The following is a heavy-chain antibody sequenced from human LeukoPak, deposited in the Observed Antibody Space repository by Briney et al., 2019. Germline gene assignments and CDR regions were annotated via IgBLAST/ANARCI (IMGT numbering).Heavy chain of an antibody. CDR2: INPNSGGT. Sequence: GASVKVSCKSSGYTFTGYNMHWVRQAPGQGLEWMGWINPNSGGTNYAQKFQGRVTMTRDTSISTAYIELSRLRSDDTAVYFCATNTRDGDNFYFDYWGQGTLVTVSS. V-gene: IGHV1-2*02. D-gene: IGHD5-24*01. J-gene: IGHJ4*02. CDR3: ATNTRDGDNFYFDY. CDR1: GYTFTGYN.